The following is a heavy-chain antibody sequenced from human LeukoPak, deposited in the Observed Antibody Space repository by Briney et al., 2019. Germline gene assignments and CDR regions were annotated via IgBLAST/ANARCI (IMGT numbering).Heavy chain of an antibody. CDR1: GFTFSSYA. CDR3: ANLLPSMALDY. Sequence: GGSLRLSCAAPGFTFSSYAMHWVRQAPGKGLEWVAVISYDGSNKYYADSVKGRFTISRDNSKNTLYLQMNSLRAEDTAVYYCANLLPSMALDYWGQGTLVTVSS. J-gene: IGHJ4*02. CDR2: ISYDGSNK. V-gene: IGHV3-30*04. D-gene: IGHD2/OR15-2a*01.